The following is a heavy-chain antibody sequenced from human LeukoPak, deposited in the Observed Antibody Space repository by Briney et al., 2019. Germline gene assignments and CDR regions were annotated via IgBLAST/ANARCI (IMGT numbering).Heavy chain of an antibody. D-gene: IGHD3-22*01. V-gene: IGHV3-66*01. Sequence: PGGSLRLSCAASGFTVISNYMSWVRQAPGKGLEWVSVIYIGGSTNYADHVRGRFTIARDTSKNTLYLQMNSLRGEDTAVYYCARVNDYYGSHFDYWGQGTGVTVSS. J-gene: IGHJ4*02. CDR3: ARVNDYYGSHFDY. CDR2: IYIGGST. CDR1: GFTVISNY.